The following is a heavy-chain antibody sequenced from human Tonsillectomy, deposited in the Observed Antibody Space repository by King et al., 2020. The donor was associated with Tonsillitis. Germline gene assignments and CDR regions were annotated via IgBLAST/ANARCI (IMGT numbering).Heavy chain of an antibody. V-gene: IGHV3-11*01. CDR3: ARETSREWLLPYFDY. CDR1: GFSLSDYY. CDR2: ISSSGGTI. J-gene: IGHJ4*02. D-gene: IGHD3-22*01. Sequence: QVQLVESGGGLVKPGGSLRLSCAASGFSLSDYYMTWIRQTPGKGLEWVSYISSSGGTIYYSDSVKGRFTISRDNAKNSLFLQMNSLRAEDTAVYYCARETSREWLLPYFDYWGQGTLVTVSS.